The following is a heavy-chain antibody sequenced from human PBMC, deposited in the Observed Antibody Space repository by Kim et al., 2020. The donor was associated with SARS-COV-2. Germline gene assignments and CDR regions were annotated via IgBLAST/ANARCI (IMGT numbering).Heavy chain of an antibody. V-gene: IGHV4-31*03. J-gene: IGHJ6*02. CDR3: ARDGYCSGGSCAIYGMDV. CDR1: GGSISSGGYY. CDR2: IYYSGST. D-gene: IGHD2-15*01. Sequence: SETLSLTCTVSGGSISSGGYYWSWIRQHPGKGLEWIGYIYYSGSTYYNPSLKSRVTISVDTSKNQFSLKLSSVTAADTAVYYCARDGYCSGGSCAIYGMDVWGQGTTVTVSS.